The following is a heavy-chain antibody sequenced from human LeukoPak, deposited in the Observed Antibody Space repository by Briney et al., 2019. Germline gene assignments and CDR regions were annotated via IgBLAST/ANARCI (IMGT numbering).Heavy chain of an antibody. CDR3: AREGGDVTTVDY. CDR1: GGSISSGDYY. J-gene: IGHJ4*02. V-gene: IGHV4-30-4*08. Sequence: SETLSLTCTVSGGSISSGDYYWSWIRQPPGKGLEWIGYIYYSGSTYYNPSLKSRVTISVDTSKNQSSLKLSSVTAADTAVYYCAREGGDVTTVDYWGQGTLVTVSS. CDR2: IYYSGST. D-gene: IGHD3-16*01.